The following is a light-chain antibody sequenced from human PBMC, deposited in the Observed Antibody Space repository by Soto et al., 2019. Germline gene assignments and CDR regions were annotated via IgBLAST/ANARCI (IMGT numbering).Light chain of an antibody. J-gene: IGLJ2*01. V-gene: IGLV1-36*01. CDR2: YDD. Sequence: QSVLAQPPSVSEAPRQRVTISCSGSSSNIGNNAVHWYRQLPGKAPKLLIYYDDLLPSGVSDRFSGSKSGTSASLAISGLQSEDEADYYCAAWDDSLNGLVFGGGTKLTVL. CDR1: SSNIGNNA. CDR3: AAWDDSLNGLV.